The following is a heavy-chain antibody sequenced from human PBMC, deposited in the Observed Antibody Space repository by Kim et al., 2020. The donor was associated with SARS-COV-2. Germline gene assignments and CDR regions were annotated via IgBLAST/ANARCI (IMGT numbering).Heavy chain of an antibody. CDR3: ARERFGGSFDY. Sequence: ASVKVSCKASGFTFSDYAMYWVRQVPGQRLEWMGWINAGNGNTRYSQKFQGRVTITWDTSASTAYMDLTSLRFEDTAVYYCARERFGGSFDYWGQGTLVT. J-gene: IGHJ4*02. V-gene: IGHV1-3*01. D-gene: IGHD3-10*01. CDR1: GFTFSDYA. CDR2: INAGNGNT.